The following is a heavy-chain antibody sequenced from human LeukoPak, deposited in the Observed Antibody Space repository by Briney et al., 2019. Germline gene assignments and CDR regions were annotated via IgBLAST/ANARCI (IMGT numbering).Heavy chain of an antibody. CDR3: ARDLLRYCSSTSCYFDY. CDR2: IIPIFGTA. V-gene: IGHV1-69*05. Sequence: SVKVSCKASGGTFSSYAISWVRQAPGQGLEWMGRIIPIFGTANYAQKFQGRVTITTDESTSTAYMELSSLRSEDTAVYYCARDLLRYCSSTSCYFDYWGQGTLVTVSS. J-gene: IGHJ4*02. D-gene: IGHD2-2*01. CDR1: GGTFSSYA.